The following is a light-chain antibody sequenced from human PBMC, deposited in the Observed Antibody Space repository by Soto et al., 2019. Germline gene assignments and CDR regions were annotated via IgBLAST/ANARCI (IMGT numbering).Light chain of an antibody. Sequence: DIVMTQSPLSLPVTPGEAASISCRSSQSLLHKNGNNYFNWYLQKPGQSPQLLIYMGSKRASGVPDGFRGSGSGTYFTLKISSVEAEDAGVYYCMQSLQTPRTFGQETKVDIK. CDR1: QSLLHKNGNNY. CDR2: MGS. J-gene: IGKJ1*01. V-gene: IGKV2-28*01. CDR3: MQSLQTPRT.